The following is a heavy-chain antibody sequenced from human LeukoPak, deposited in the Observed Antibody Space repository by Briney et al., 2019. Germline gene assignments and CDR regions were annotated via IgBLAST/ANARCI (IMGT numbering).Heavy chain of an antibody. Sequence: GGSLRLSCAASGFTFSDFTLHWVRQAPGKGLEWLAYISYDGGIQYYADSVKGRFSISRDNSKNTLYLQLNSLRTEDTALYYCARAYCTGGTCFKDYWSQGTLVTVSS. V-gene: IGHV3-30-3*01. J-gene: IGHJ4*02. CDR1: GFTFSDFT. CDR3: ARAYCTGGTCFKDY. D-gene: IGHD2-8*02. CDR2: ISYDGGIQ.